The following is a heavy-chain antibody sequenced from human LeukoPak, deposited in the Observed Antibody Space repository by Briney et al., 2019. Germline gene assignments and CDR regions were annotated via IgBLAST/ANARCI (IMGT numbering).Heavy chain of an antibody. Sequence: GESLKISRKGSGYSFTSYWIGWVRQLPGKGLEWMGIIYPGDSDTRYSPSFQGQVTISADKSISTAYLQWSSLKASDTAMYYCARWAANQGQLWFDYWGQGTLVTVSS. V-gene: IGHV5-51*01. J-gene: IGHJ4*02. CDR3: ARWAANQGQLWFDY. CDR1: GYSFTSYW. CDR2: IYPGDSDT. D-gene: IGHD5-18*01.